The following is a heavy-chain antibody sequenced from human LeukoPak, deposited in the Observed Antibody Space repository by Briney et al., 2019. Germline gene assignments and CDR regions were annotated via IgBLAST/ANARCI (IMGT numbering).Heavy chain of an antibody. Sequence: GGSLRLSCAASGFTFSRYWMSWVRQAPGKGMEWVANIKQDGSEKYYVDSVKGRFTISRDNAKNSLYLQMNSLRAEDTAVYYCARRYYYDSSGPRGFDYWGQGTLVTVSS. V-gene: IGHV3-7*05. J-gene: IGHJ4*02. CDR2: IKQDGSEK. CDR1: GFTFSRYW. D-gene: IGHD3-22*01. CDR3: ARRYYYDSSGPRGFDY.